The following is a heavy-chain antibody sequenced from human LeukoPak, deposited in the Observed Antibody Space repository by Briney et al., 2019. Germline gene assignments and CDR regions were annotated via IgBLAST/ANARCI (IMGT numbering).Heavy chain of an antibody. V-gene: IGHV3-23*01. Sequence: GGSLRLSCAASGFTFSSYEMNWVRQAPGKGLEWVSLLTGSGGSTFYADSVKGGFTIPRDNSKNTLYLQMNSLRAEDTAVYYCAKEPRHCGGDCFSLLDYWGQGTLVTVSS. CDR1: GFTFSSYE. D-gene: IGHD2-21*02. J-gene: IGHJ4*02. CDR3: AKEPRHCGGDCFSLLDY. CDR2: LTGSGGST.